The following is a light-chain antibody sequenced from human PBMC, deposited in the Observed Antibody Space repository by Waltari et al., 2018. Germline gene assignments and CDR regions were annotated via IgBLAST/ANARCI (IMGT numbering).Light chain of an antibody. CDR3: SSYTSSSTLDVV. Sequence: QSALTQPASVSGSPGQSITISCTGTSSDVGGYNSVPWYQQHPGKAPKLMIYDVSNRPSGVSNRFSGSKSGNTASLTISGLQAEDEADYYCSSYTSSSTLDVVFGGGTKLTVL. CDR1: SSDVGGYNS. V-gene: IGLV2-14*03. J-gene: IGLJ2*01. CDR2: DVS.